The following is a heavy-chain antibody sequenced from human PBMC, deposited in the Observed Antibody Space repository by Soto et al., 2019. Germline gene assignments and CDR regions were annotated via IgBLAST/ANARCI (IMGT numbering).Heavy chain of an antibody. CDR2: IYYSGST. CDR3: AREKYYGSGSYYNPYYYYYMDV. Sequence: SETLSLTCTVSGGSISSYYWSWIRQPPGKGLEWIGYIYYSGSTNYNPSLKSRVTISVDTSKNQFSLKLSSVTAADTAVYYCAREKYYGSGSYYNPYYYYYMDVWGKGTTVTVSS. J-gene: IGHJ6*03. D-gene: IGHD3-10*01. V-gene: IGHV4-59*01. CDR1: GGSISSYY.